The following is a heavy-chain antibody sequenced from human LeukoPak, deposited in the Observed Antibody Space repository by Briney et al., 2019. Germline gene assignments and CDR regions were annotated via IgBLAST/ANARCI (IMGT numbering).Heavy chain of an antibody. Sequence: GGSLRLSCVASGFTFSDYYMSWIRQAPGKGLEWVSSINGSGGTIYSADSVKGRFTISRDNAKDSLYLQMNSLRAEDTAVYYCAKEAYCGGDCFTYYYDSSGPFDYWGQGTLVTVSS. CDR3: AKEAYCGGDCFTYYYDSSGPFDY. D-gene: IGHD3-22*01. V-gene: IGHV3-11*04. CDR2: INGSGGTI. J-gene: IGHJ4*02. CDR1: GFTFSDYY.